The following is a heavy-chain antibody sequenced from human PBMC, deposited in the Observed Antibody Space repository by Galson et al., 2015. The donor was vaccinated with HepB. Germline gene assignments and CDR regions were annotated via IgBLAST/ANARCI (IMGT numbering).Heavy chain of an antibody. D-gene: IGHD6-25*01. Sequence: TLSLTCTVSGDSIIDGGYYWSWIRQHPEKGLEWIGYISKTGSTYHDPSFESRIILSKDSSRNQFSLRVDSVTAADTAVYFCARLTAAAGVRFDTWGQGILVTVSS. J-gene: IGHJ5*02. V-gene: IGHV4-31*03. CDR1: GDSIIDGGYY. CDR2: ISKTGST. CDR3: ARLTAAAGVRFDT.